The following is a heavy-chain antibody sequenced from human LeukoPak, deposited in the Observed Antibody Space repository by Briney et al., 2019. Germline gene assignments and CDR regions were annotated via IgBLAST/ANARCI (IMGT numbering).Heavy chain of an antibody. V-gene: IGHV3-48*03. CDR1: GFTFSIYE. Sequence: PGGSLTLPCEASGFTFSIYEMNWVRQAPGKGLEWVSYISSSDNTIYYADSVKGRFTISRDNAKNSLYLQMNSLRAEDTAVYYCARVITIFGVVPPEGDMDVWGKGTTVTVSS. J-gene: IGHJ6*03. CDR2: ISSSDNTI. D-gene: IGHD3-3*01. CDR3: ARVITIFGVVPPEGDMDV.